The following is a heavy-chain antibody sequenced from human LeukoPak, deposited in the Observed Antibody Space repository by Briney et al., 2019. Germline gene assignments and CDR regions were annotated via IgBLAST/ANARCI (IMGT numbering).Heavy chain of an antibody. CDR1: GGSFSGYY. Sequence: SETLSLTCAVYGGSFSGYYWSWIRQPPGKGLEWIGSIYYSGSTYYNPSLKSRVTISVDTSENQFSLKLSSVTAADTAVYYCAFLGVAGTSAFFGYFDYWGQGTLVTVSS. D-gene: IGHD6-19*01. V-gene: IGHV4-34*01. J-gene: IGHJ4*02. CDR3: AFLGVAGTSAFFGYFDY. CDR2: IYYSGST.